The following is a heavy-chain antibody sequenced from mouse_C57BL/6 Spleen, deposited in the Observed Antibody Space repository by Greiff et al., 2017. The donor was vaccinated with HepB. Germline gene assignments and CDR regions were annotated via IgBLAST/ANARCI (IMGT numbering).Heavy chain of an antibody. CDR2: ISNGGGST. Sequence: EVHLVESGGGLVQPGGSLKLSCAASGFTFSDYYMYWVRQTPEKRLEWVAYISNGGGSTYYPDTVKGRFTISRDNAKNTLYLQMSRLKSEDTAMYYCARPPTGTYWYFDVWGTGTTVTVSS. CDR3: ARPPTGTYWYFDV. J-gene: IGHJ1*03. V-gene: IGHV5-12*01. D-gene: IGHD4-1*02. CDR1: GFTFSDYY.